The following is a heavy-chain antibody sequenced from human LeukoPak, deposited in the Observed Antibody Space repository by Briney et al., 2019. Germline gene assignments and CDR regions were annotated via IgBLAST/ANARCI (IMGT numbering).Heavy chain of an antibody. Sequence: TGGSLRLSCAASGFTFSSAWMHWVRQAPGKGLVWVSRISSDGSSTNYADSVKGRFTISRDNAKNTLYLQMNTLRDEDTAVYYCAKDMRFDWTPYYFDYWGQGTLVTVSS. V-gene: IGHV3-74*01. D-gene: IGHD3-9*01. CDR1: GFTFSSAW. CDR2: ISSDGSST. J-gene: IGHJ4*02. CDR3: AKDMRFDWTPYYFDY.